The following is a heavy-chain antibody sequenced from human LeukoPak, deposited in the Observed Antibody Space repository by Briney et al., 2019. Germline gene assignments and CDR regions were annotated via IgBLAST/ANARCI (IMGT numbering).Heavy chain of an antibody. V-gene: IGHV3-48*01. Sequence: GGSLRLSCAASGFTFSSYSMNWVRQAPGKGLEWVSYISSSSSTIYYADSVKGRFTISRDNSKNTLYLQMNSLRAEDTAVYYCAKGGPMRYQLFRPLYFDYWGQGTLVTVSS. CDR2: ISSSSSTI. D-gene: IGHD2-2*01. CDR1: GFTFSSYS. CDR3: AKGGPMRYQLFRPLYFDY. J-gene: IGHJ4*02.